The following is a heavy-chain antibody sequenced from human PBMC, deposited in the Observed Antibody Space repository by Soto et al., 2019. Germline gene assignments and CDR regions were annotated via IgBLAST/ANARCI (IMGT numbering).Heavy chain of an antibody. V-gene: IGHV3-30*18. D-gene: IGHD6-19*01. CDR3: AKDRMASGWQTYYYYYGMDV. Sequence: QVQLVESGGGVVQPGRSLRLSCAASEFTFSSYGMHWVRQAPGKGLEWVAVISYDGSNKYYADSVKGRFTISRDKSKNTLYLQMNSLRAEDTAVYYCAKDRMASGWQTYYYYYGMDVWGQGTTVTVSS. CDR1: EFTFSSYG. CDR2: ISYDGSNK. J-gene: IGHJ6*02.